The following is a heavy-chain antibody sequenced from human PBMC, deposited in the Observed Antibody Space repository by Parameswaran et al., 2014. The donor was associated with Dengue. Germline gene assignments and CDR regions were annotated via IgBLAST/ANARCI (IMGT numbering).Heavy chain of an antibody. J-gene: IGHJ6*04. D-gene: IGHD4-23*01. Sequence: VRQAPGKGLEWVSGINWNGGSTGYADSVKGRFTISRDNAKNSLYLQMNSLRAEDTALYYCARSTVVTPGYYYYGMDVWAKDHGHRLL. V-gene: IGHV3-20*03. CDR3: ARSTVVTPGYYYYGMDV. CDR2: INWNGGST.